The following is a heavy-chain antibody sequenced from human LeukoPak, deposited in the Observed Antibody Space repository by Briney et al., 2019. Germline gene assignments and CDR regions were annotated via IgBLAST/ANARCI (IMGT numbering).Heavy chain of an antibody. V-gene: IGHV3-21*01. CDR2: ISSSSSYI. J-gene: IGHJ5*02. Sequence: PGGSLRLSCAASGFTFSSYSMNWVRQAPGKGLEWVSSISSSSSYIYYADSVKGRFTIPRDNAKNSLYLQMNSQRAEDTAVYYCARDSFGGSYPNWFDPWGQGTLVTVSS. CDR3: ARDSFGGSYPNWFDP. D-gene: IGHD1-26*01. CDR1: GFTFSSYS.